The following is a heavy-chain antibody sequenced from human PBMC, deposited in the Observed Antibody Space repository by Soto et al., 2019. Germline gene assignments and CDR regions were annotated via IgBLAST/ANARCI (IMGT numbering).Heavy chain of an antibody. J-gene: IGHJ6*02. CDR1: GFTFSTYE. Sequence: EVELVESGGGLVQPGGALRLSCTASGFTFSTYEMNWVRQAPGKGMDWVAYITGSVGAIYFADSVKGRFSSSRNDAKNERYLEMNSLRAEDTAVYYCARVHTEVKPAIIPPYSGMDVWGQGTTVTVSS. CDR2: ITGSVGAI. V-gene: IGHV3-48*03. D-gene: IGHD2-2*02. CDR3: ARVHTEVKPAIIPPYSGMDV.